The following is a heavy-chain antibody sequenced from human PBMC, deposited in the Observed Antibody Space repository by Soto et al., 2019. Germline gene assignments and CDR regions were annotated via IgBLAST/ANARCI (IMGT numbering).Heavy chain of an antibody. D-gene: IGHD3-3*02. CDR1: GSSINSSGYY. CDR2: MFYGVST. Sequence: QLQVQESGPGLVKPSETLSLTCTVSGSSINSSGYYWGWIRQPPGKGMEWIGSMFYGVSTYYNPSLKSRVTVSVDTSKNQFSLNLRSVTAADTAVYYCARLPSRHLVDYWGQGTLVNVSS. CDR3: ARLPSRHLVDY. J-gene: IGHJ4*02. V-gene: IGHV4-39*01.